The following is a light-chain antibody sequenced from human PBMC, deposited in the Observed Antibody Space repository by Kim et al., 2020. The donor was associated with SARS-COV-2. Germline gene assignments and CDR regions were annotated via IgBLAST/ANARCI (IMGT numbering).Light chain of an antibody. V-gene: IGLV2-14*03. CDR3: SSYASSTTWV. CDR2: DVS. CDR1: SSDIGAYNY. Sequence: PSITISCTGTSSDIGAYNYVSWYQQHPGEGPKLLIYDVSDRPSGVSNRFTGSKSGNTASLTISGLQAEDEADYYCSSYASSTTWVFGGGTKVTVL. J-gene: IGLJ3*02.